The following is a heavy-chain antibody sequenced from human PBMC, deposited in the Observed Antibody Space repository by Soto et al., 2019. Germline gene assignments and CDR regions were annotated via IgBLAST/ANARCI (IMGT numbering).Heavy chain of an antibody. D-gene: IGHD3-16*01. J-gene: IGHJ4*02. CDR1: GFTFSSYA. Sequence: GGSLRLSCAASGFTFSSYAMSWARQAPGKGLEWVSAISGSGGSTYYADSVKGRFTISRDNSKNTLYLQMNSLRAEDTAVYYCAKDNQATGFGYWGQGTLVTVSS. CDR2: ISGSGGST. CDR3: AKDNQATGFGY. V-gene: IGHV3-23*01.